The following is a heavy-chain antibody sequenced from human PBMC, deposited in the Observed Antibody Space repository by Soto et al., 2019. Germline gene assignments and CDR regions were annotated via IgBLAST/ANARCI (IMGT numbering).Heavy chain of an antibody. CDR3: ARDSRATPRLLWFGS. V-gene: IGHV1-18*01. CDR1: GYTFTSYG. J-gene: IGHJ5*01. Sequence: ASVKVSCKASGYTFTSYGISWVRQAPGQGLEWMGWISAYNGNTNYAQKLQGRVTMTTDTSTSTAYMELRSLRSDDTAVYYCARDSRATPRLLWFGSWGQGTLVTVSS. D-gene: IGHD3-10*01. CDR2: ISAYNGNT.